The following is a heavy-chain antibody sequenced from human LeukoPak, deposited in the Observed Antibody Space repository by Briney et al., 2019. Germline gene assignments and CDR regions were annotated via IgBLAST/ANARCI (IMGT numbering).Heavy chain of an antibody. J-gene: IGHJ4*02. Sequence: SVKVSCKASGGTFSSYAISWVRQAPGQGLEWMGGIIPIFVTANYAQKFQGRVTITTDESTSTGYMELCSLRSEDTAMYDCDNPGSGRHLHYWGQGTLVSVSS. CDR3: DNPGSGRHLHY. V-gene: IGHV1-69*05. CDR2: IIPIFVTA. D-gene: IGHD3-10*01. CDR1: GGTFSSYA.